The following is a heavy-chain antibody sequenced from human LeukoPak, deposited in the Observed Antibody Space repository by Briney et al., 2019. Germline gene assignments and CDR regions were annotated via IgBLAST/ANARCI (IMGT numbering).Heavy chain of an antibody. Sequence: ASVKVSCKASGGTFSSYAISWVRQAPGQGLEWMGGIIPIFGTANYAQKFQGRVTITADESMSTAYMELSSLRSEDTAVYYCARDHCSSTSCYYLTDPPFDPWGQGTLVTVSS. D-gene: IGHD2-2*01. V-gene: IGHV1-69*01. CDR1: GGTFSSYA. CDR3: ARDHCSSTSCYYLTDPPFDP. CDR2: IIPIFGTA. J-gene: IGHJ5*02.